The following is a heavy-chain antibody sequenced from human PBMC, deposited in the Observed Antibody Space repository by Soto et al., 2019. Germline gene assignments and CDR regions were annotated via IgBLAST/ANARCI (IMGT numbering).Heavy chain of an antibody. CDR3: ARKIAYCGGDCYGYFDY. CDR2: IYYSGST. Sequence: QVQLQESGPGLVKPSQTLSLTCTVSGGSISSGDYYWSWIRQPPGKGLEWIGYIYYSGSTYYNPSLKSRVTIPVDTSKNQFSLKLSAVTAADTAVYYCARKIAYCGGDCYGYFDYWGQGTLVTVSS. V-gene: IGHV4-30-4*01. D-gene: IGHD2-21*02. J-gene: IGHJ4*02. CDR1: GGSISSGDYY.